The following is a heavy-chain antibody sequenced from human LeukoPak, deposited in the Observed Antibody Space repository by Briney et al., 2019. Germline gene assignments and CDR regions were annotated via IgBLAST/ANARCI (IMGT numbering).Heavy chain of an antibody. CDR1: GGSISSYY. Sequence: SETLSLTCTVSGGSISSYYWSWIRQPPGKGLEWIGYIYYSGSTNYNPSLKSRVTISVDTSKNQFSLKLSSVTAADTAVYYCARDTYPPYYDFWSGYNLGHAFDIWGQGTMVTVSS. CDR2: IYYSGST. J-gene: IGHJ3*02. CDR3: ARDTYPPYYDFWSGYNLGHAFDI. V-gene: IGHV4-59*01. D-gene: IGHD3-3*01.